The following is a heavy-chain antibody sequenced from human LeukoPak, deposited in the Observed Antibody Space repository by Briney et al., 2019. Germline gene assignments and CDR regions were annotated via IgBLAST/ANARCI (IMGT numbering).Heavy chain of an antibody. V-gene: IGHV1-18*01. Sequence: ASVKVSCKASGYTFTSYGISWVRQAPGQGLEWMGWISAYNGNTNYAQKLQGRVTMTTDTSTSTAYMELRSLRSDDTAVYYCARDYNYDILMRDYYYYMDVWGKGTTVTISS. J-gene: IGHJ6*03. CDR2: ISAYNGNT. D-gene: IGHD3-9*01. CDR3: ARDYNYDILMRDYYYYMDV. CDR1: GYTFTSYG.